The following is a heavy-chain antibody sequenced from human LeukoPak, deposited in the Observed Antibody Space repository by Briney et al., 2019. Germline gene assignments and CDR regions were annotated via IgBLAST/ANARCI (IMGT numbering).Heavy chain of an antibody. CDR1: GGSISSSNW. CDR3: ARVRVPAAIGAVINWFDP. D-gene: IGHD2-2*01. J-gene: IGHJ5*02. Sequence: SETLSLTCAVSGGSISSSNWWSWVRQPPGKGLECIGEIYHSGSTNYNPSLKSRVTISVDKSKNQFSLKLSSVTAADAAVYYCARVRVPAAIGAVINWFDPWGQGTLVTVSS. V-gene: IGHV4-4*02. CDR2: IYHSGST.